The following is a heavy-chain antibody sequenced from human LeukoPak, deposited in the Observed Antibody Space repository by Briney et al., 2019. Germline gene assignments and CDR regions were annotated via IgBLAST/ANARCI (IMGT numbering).Heavy chain of an antibody. J-gene: IGHJ3*02. CDR1: GFTFSDYY. V-gene: IGHV3-11*06. Sequence: GGSLRLSCAAFGFTFSDYYMSWIRQAPGKGLEWVSYISSSSSYANYADSVKGRFTISRDNAKNSLYLQMNSLRAEDTAVYYCAREIGDSYSSGWYDAFDIWGQGTMVTVSS. CDR3: AREIGDSYSSGWYDAFDI. D-gene: IGHD6-19*01. CDR2: ISSSSSYA.